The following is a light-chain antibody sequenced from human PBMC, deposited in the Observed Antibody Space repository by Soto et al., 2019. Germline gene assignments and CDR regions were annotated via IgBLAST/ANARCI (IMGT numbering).Light chain of an antibody. J-gene: IGLJ2*01. CDR2: SNN. Sequence: QSVLTQPPSASGTPGQRVTISCSGSSSNIGSNTVNWYQQLPGTAPKLLIYSNNQRPSGVPDRFSGSKSGTSASLAISGLQVWGEADYYCAAWDDSLNVVVFGGGTKLTVL. CDR3: AAWDDSLNVVV. V-gene: IGLV1-44*01. CDR1: SSNIGSNT.